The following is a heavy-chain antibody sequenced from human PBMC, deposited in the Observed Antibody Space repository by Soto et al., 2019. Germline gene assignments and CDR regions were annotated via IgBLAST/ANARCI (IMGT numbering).Heavy chain of an antibody. J-gene: IGHJ4*02. CDR2: INPSGGST. CDR1: GYTFTRYY. Sequence: QVQLVQSGAEVKKPGASVKVSCKASGYTFTRYYMHWVRQAPGQGLEGMGIINPSGGSTSYAQKFQGRVTMTRDTSTSTVYMELSSLRSEDTAVYYCARESMSAREVDPYWGQGTLVTVSS. D-gene: IGHD1-26*01. CDR3: ARESMSAREVDPY. V-gene: IGHV1-46*01.